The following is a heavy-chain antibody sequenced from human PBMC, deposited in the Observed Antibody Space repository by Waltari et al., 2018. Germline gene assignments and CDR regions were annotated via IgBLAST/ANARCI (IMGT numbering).Heavy chain of an antibody. CDR2: IMPLLGVV. V-gene: IGHV1-69*17. J-gene: IGHJ6*03. D-gene: IGHD6-6*01. CDR3: ARDRGLGGSSSRQSYYFYHYMDV. Sequence: QVQLVQSGAEVKKPGSSVKVSCKVSGGTFSNYAVSWVRQAPGQGLEWLGAIMPLLGVVNYERKFQGRVTITADKSTNTANMDLSSLRSEDTATYCCARDRGLGGSSSRQSYYFYHYMDVWGKGTAVTVSS. CDR1: GGTFSNYA.